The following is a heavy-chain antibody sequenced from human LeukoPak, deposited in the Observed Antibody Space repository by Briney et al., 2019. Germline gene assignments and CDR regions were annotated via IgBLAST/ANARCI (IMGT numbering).Heavy chain of an antibody. CDR3: ANSISEEDWFDY. V-gene: IGHV1-3*01. D-gene: IGHD3/OR15-3a*01. Sequence: GASVKVSCKASGYTFTSYAMHWVRQAPGQRLEWMGWINAGNGNTKYSQKFQGRVTITTDTSASTAYMELSSLRSEDTAVYYCANSISEEDWFDYWGQGTLVTVSS. J-gene: IGHJ4*02. CDR1: GYTFTSYA. CDR2: INAGNGNT.